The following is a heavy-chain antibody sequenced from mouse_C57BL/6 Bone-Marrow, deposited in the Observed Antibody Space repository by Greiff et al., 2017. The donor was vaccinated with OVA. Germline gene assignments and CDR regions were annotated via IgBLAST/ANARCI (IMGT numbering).Heavy chain of an antibody. CDR1: GYSITSGYY. D-gene: IGHD1-1*01. CDR3: ARDTTVGLDAMDY. J-gene: IGHJ4*01. V-gene: IGHV3-6*01. CDR2: ISYDGSN. Sequence: EVQLVESGPGLVKPSQSLSLTCSVTGYSITSGYYWNWIRQFPGNKLEWMGYISYDGSNNYNPSLKNRISITRDTSKNQFFLKLNSVTTEDTATYYCARDTTVGLDAMDYWGQGTSVTVSS.